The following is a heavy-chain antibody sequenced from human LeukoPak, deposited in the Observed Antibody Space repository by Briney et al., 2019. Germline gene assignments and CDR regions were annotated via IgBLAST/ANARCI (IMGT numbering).Heavy chain of an antibody. Sequence: GGSLRPSCAASGFTFSSYGMPWVRQAPGKGLEWVAVIWYDGSNKYYADSVKGRFTISRDNSKNTLYLQMNSLRAEDTAVYYCAKDLGTTDRYFDYWGQGTLVTVSS. V-gene: IGHV3-33*06. D-gene: IGHD4-11*01. CDR3: AKDLGTTDRYFDY. CDR2: IWYDGSNK. J-gene: IGHJ4*02. CDR1: GFTFSSYG.